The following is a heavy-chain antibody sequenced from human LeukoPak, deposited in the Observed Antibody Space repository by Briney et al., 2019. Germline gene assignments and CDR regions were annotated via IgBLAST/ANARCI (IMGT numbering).Heavy chain of an antibody. Sequence: SGGSLRLSCAASRFTFSSYVMSWVRQAPGKGLEWVSTITGGAENTYYADSVKGRFTISRDNSKNTVYLQMDSLRVEDTAVYYCAKVLSGSQDYWGQGTLVTVFS. CDR3: AKVLSGSQDY. V-gene: IGHV3-23*01. CDR2: ITGGAENT. CDR1: RFTFSSYV. J-gene: IGHJ4*02. D-gene: IGHD1-26*01.